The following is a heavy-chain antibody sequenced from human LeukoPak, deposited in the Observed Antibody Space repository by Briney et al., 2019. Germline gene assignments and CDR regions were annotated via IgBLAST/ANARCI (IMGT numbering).Heavy chain of an antibody. CDR3: AKGIAADADWYFDL. D-gene: IGHD6-13*01. J-gene: IGHJ2*01. V-gene: IGHV3-23*01. CDR2: ISGSGGTT. CDR1: GFTFNSYA. Sequence: GGSLRLSCAASGFTFNSYAMSWVRQAPGKGLEWLSTISGSGGTTYRADSVKGRIAISRDNSKDSLYLRMSSLRAGDTATYYCAKGIAADADWYFDLWGRGTLVIVSS.